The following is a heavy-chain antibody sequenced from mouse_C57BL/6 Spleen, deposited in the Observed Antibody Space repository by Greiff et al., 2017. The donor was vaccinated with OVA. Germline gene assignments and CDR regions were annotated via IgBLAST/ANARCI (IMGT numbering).Heavy chain of an antibody. CDR3: ERGGSSYVGWFAY. D-gene: IGHD1-1*01. CDR2: IYPGDGDT. J-gene: IGHJ3*01. V-gene: IGHV1-82*01. CDR1: GYAFSSSW. Sequence: VQLQESGPELVKPGASVKISCKASGYAFSSSWMNWVKQRPGKGLEWIGRIYPGDGDTNYNGKFKGKATLTADKSSSTAYMQLSSLTSEDSAVYFCERGGSSYVGWFAYWGQGTLVTVSA.